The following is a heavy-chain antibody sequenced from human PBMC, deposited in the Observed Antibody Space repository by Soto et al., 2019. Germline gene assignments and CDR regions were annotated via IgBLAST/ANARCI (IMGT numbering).Heavy chain of an antibody. D-gene: IGHD6-13*01. CDR3: ARGTNIEVAAAGTFRPCAFDI. J-gene: IGHJ3*02. CDR1: GGSFSGYY. CDR2: INHSGST. Sequence: SETLSLTCAVYGGSFSGYYWSWIRQPPGKGLEWIGEINHSGSTNYNPSLKSRVTISVDTSKNQFSLKLSSVTAADTAVYYCARGTNIEVAAAGTFRPCAFDIWGQGTMVTVSS. V-gene: IGHV4-34*01.